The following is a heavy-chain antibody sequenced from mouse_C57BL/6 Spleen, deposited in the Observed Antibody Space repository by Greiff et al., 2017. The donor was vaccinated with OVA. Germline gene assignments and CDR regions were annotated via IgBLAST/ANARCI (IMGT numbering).Heavy chain of an antibody. V-gene: IGHV1-26*01. J-gene: IGHJ3*01. D-gene: IGHD3-3*01. CDR3: ARRAERVWFAY. CDR2: INPNNGGT. Sequence: EVQLQQSGPELVKPGASVKISCKASGYTFTHYYMNWVKQSHGKSLEWIGDINPNNGGTSYNQKFKGKATLTVDKSSSTAYMELRSLTSEDSAVYYCARRAERVWFAYWGQGTLVTVSA. CDR1: GYTFTHYY.